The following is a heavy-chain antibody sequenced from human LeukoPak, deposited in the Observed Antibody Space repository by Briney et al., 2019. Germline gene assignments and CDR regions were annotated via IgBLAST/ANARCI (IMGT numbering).Heavy chain of an antibody. V-gene: IGHV3-23*01. D-gene: IGHD4-17*01. CDR1: GFTFSSYA. CDR3: AKKTYGDYSEFDY. CDR2: ISGSGGST. J-gene: IGHJ4*02. Sequence: GGSLRLSCAASGFTFSSYAMSWVRQAPGKGLEWVSAISGSGGSTYYADSVKGRITISRDNSKNTLYLLMNSLRAEDTAVYYCAKKTYGDYSEFDYWGQGTLVTVSS.